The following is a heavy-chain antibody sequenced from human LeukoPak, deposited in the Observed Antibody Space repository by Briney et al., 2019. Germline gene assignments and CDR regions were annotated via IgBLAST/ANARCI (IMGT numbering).Heavy chain of an antibody. J-gene: IGHJ4*02. CDR1: GYTFTSYA. CDR2: INTNTGNP. D-gene: IGHD3-22*01. CDR3: ARGDSSGYYYDRMGIDY. Sequence: ASVKVSCKASGYTFTSYAMNWVRQAPGQGLEWMGWINTNTGNPTYAQGFTGRFVFSLDTSVSTAYLQISSPKAEDTAVYYCARGDSSGYYYDRMGIDYWGQGTLVTVSS. V-gene: IGHV7-4-1*02.